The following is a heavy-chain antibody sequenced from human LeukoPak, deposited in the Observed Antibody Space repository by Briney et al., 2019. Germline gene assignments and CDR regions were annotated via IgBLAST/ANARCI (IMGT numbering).Heavy chain of an antibody. J-gene: IGHJ6*02. V-gene: IGHV3-7*05. Sequence: GGSLRLSCAASGFIFSSYWLNWVRQAPGKGLEWVANIKEDGSAKYYVDSVKGRFTISRDNVKDSLYLQMNSLRAEDTAVYYCVMDMDVWGQGTTVTVSS. CDR3: VMDMDV. CDR1: GFIFSSYW. CDR2: IKEDGSAK.